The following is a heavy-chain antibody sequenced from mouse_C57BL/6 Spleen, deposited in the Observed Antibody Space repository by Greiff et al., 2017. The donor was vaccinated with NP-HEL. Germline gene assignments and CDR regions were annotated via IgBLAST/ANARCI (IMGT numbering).Heavy chain of an antibody. Sequence: QVQLKQSGAELVKPGASVKISCKASGYTFTDYYINWVKQRPGQGLEWIGKIGPGSGSTYYNEKFKGKATLTADKSSSTAYMQLSSLTSEDSAVYFCARDGRIYYYGSSPYYAMDYWGQGTSVTVSS. CDR2: IGPGSGST. CDR3: ARDGRIYYYGSSPYYAMDY. V-gene: IGHV1-77*01. CDR1: GYTFTDYY. J-gene: IGHJ4*01. D-gene: IGHD1-1*01.